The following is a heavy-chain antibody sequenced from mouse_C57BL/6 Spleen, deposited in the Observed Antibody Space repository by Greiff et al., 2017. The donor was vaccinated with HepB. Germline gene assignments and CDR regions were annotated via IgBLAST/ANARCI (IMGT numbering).Heavy chain of an antibody. CDR1: GFSLTSYG. D-gene: IGHD1-1*01. CDR2: ICSGGST. CDR3: ARSPRGSSPLFDY. Sequence: QVQLKESGPGLVQPSQSLSITCTVSGFSLTSYGVHWVRQSPGKGLEWLGVICSGGSTDYNAAFISRLSISKDNSKSQVFFKMNSLQADDTAIYYCARSPRGSSPLFDYWGQGTTLTVSS. J-gene: IGHJ2*01. V-gene: IGHV2-2*01.